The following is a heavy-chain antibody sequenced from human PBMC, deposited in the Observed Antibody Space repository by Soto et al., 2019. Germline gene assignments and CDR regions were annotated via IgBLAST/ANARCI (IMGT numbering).Heavy chain of an antibody. Sequence: SLRLSCETSGFSFSVYGMHWVRQAPGKGLEWVAVIWYDASKQFYAASVEGRFTISRDNSKAILYLQMNSLRAEDTAVYYCAAWAEGATEVHWGQGTLVTVSS. CDR2: IWYDASKQ. D-gene: IGHD2-15*01. J-gene: IGHJ4*02. V-gene: IGHV3-33*01. CDR3: AAWAEGATEVH. CDR1: GFSFSVYG.